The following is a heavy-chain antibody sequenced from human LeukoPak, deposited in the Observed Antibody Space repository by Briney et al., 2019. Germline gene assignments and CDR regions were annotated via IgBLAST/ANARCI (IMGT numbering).Heavy chain of an antibody. CDR2: INPSGGST. V-gene: IGHV1-46*01. J-gene: IGHJ4*02. Sequence: ASVKVSCKASGYTFTSYYMHWVRQAPGQGLEWMGIINPSGGSTSYAQKFQGRVTMTRDTSTSTVYMELSSLRSEDTAVYYCARDKWPYCSGGSCYPLVRAFDYSGQGTLVTVSS. D-gene: IGHD2-15*01. CDR1: GYTFTSYY. CDR3: ARDKWPYCSGGSCYPLVRAFDY.